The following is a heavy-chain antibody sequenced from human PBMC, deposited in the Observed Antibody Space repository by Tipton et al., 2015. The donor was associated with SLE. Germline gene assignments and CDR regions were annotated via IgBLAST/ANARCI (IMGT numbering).Heavy chain of an antibody. V-gene: IGHV4-59*11. CDR2: IYYSGST. Sequence: LRLSCTVSGGSISSHYWSWIRQPPGKGLEWIGYIYYSGSTNYNPSLKSRVTISVDTSKNQFSLKLSSVTAADTAVYYCARSPFDYWGQGTLVTVSS. CDR3: ARSPFDY. CDR1: GGSISSHY. J-gene: IGHJ4*02.